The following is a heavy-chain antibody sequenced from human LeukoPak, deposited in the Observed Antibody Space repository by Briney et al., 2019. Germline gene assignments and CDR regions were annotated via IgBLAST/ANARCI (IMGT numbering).Heavy chain of an antibody. CDR3: ARHGIAVVGTGFDY. D-gene: IGHD6-13*01. CDR2: IYPSGST. J-gene: IGHJ4*02. V-gene: IGHV4-38-2*02. Sequence: SETLSLTCTVSGYFISSGYYWGWIRQPPGKGLEWIGTIYPSGSTDYNPSLKSRVTISLDTSKNQFSLKLSSVTAADTAVYYCARHGIAVVGTGFDYWGQGTLVTVSS. CDR1: GYFISSGYY.